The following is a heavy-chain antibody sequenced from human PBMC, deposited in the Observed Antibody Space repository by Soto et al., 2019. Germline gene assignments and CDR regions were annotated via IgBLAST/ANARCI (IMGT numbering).Heavy chain of an antibody. D-gene: IGHD3-10*01. CDR1: GGTFSSYA. CDR2: IIPIFGTA. CDR3: ARVPGLVRGVIHTPLGMDV. Sequence: QVQLVQSGAEVKKPGSSVKVSCKASGGTFSSYAISWVRQAPGQGLEWMGGIIPIFGTANYAQKFQGRVTITADESTSTAYMELSSLRSEDTAVYYCARVPGLVRGVIHTPLGMDVWGQGTTVTVS. V-gene: IGHV1-69*01. J-gene: IGHJ6*02.